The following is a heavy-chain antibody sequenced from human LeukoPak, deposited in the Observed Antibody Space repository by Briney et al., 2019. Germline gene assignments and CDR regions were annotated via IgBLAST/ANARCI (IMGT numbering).Heavy chain of an antibody. CDR2: ISSSSSYI. CDR1: GFTFSSYS. J-gene: IGHJ4*02. D-gene: IGHD2-15*01. V-gene: IGHV3-21*01. Sequence: GESLRLSCAASGFTFSSYSMNWVRQAPGKGLEWVSSISSSSSYIYYADSVKGRFTISRDNAKNSLYLQMNSLRAEDTAVYYCAREDCSGGSCYGYWGQGTLVTVSS. CDR3: AREDCSGGSCYGY.